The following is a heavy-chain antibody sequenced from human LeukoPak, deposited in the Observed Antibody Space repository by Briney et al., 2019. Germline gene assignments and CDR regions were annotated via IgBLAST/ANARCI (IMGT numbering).Heavy chain of an antibody. CDR3: VREFYPEHSSRWYRWFDP. CDR2: IYSGGDT. V-gene: IGHV3-66*01. CDR1: GFTVSSNS. D-gene: IGHD6-13*01. J-gene: IGHJ5*02. Sequence: PGGSLRLSCATSGFTVSSNSMSWVRQAPGKGLEWVSVIYSGGDTYYADFVKGRFTISRDNSKNTLNLQMNSLRAEDTAVYYCVREFYPEHSSRWYRWFDPWGQGTLVTVYS.